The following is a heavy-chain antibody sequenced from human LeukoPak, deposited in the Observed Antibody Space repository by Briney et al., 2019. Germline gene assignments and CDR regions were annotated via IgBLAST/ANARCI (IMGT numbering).Heavy chain of an antibody. CDR3: AKALGGIGNGFHI. V-gene: IGHV3-23*01. Sequence: GGSLRLSCAASGFNFSNYAMTWVRQAPGKGLEWVSGVTGSSSNTYYADSVKGRFTISRDNAKNTLYLQMNSLRADDTAVYYCAKALGGIGNGFHIWGQGTMVTVSS. D-gene: IGHD6-13*01. CDR1: GFNFSNYA. CDR2: VTGSSSNT. J-gene: IGHJ3*02.